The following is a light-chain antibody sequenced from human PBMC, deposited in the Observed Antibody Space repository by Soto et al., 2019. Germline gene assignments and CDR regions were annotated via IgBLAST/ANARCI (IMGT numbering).Light chain of an antibody. CDR2: KAS. CDR3: QQYNTYPWT. Sequence: DIQMTQSPSTLSASVGDRVTITCRASQSISRLLAWYQQKPGKAPKVLIYKASSLESGVPSRFSGSGSGTEFTLTISRLQPDDFATYYCQQYNTYPWTFGQGTKVDIK. CDR1: QSISRL. V-gene: IGKV1-5*03. J-gene: IGKJ1*01.